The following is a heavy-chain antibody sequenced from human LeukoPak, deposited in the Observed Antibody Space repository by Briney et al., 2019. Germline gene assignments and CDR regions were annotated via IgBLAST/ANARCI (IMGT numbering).Heavy chain of an antibody. CDR2: ISVYNGNT. CDR3: ARDSHIAEVAYYFDY. V-gene: IGHV1-18*01. Sequence: EASVKVSCKASGYTFSAYGISWVRQAPGQGLEWMGGISVYNGNTNYAQKVQGRVALTTDSSTSTAYMELRSLRSDDTAVYFCARDSHIAEVAYYFDYWGQGTLVTVSS. J-gene: IGHJ4*02. D-gene: IGHD6-13*01. CDR1: GYTFSAYG.